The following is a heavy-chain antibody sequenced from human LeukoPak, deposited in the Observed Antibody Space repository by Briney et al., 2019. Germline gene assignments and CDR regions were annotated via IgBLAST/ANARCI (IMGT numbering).Heavy chain of an antibody. CDR2: ISGSGGST. CDR3: AKDPDYYDSSGDY. CDR1: GYTFSSYA. V-gene: IGHV3-23*01. Sequence: QPGGSLRLSCAASGYTFSSYAMSWVRQAPGKGLEWVSAISGSGGSTYYADSVKGRFTISRDNSKNTLYLQMNSLRAEDTAVYYCAKDPDYYDSSGDYWGQGTLVTVSS. D-gene: IGHD3-22*01. J-gene: IGHJ4*02.